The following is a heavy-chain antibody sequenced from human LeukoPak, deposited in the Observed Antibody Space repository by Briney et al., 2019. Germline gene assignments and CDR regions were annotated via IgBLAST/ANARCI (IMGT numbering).Heavy chain of an antibody. CDR1: GFNFNNYG. CDR2: ISSSSSYI. D-gene: IGHD3-22*01. Sequence: GGTLRLSCAASGFNFNNYGMSWVRQAPGKGLEWVSSISSSSSYIYYADSVKGRFTISRDNAKNSLYLQMNSLRAEDTAVYYCARDRRGYYDSSGYGHYFDYWGQGTLVTVSS. V-gene: IGHV3-21*01. J-gene: IGHJ4*02. CDR3: ARDRRGYYDSSGYGHYFDY.